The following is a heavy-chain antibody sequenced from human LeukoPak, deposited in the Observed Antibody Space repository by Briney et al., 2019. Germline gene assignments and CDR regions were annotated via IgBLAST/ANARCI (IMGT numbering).Heavy chain of an antibody. CDR3: ASDYYDSSGNGWFDP. V-gene: IGHV4-34*01. CDR2: INHSGST. J-gene: IGHJ5*02. D-gene: IGHD3-22*01. CDR1: GGSFSGYY. Sequence: SSETLSLTCAVYGGSFSGYYWSWIRQPPGKGLEWIGEINHSGSTNYNPSLKSRVTISVDTSKNQFSLKLSSVTAADTAVYYCASDYYDSSGNGWFDPWGQGTLVTVSS.